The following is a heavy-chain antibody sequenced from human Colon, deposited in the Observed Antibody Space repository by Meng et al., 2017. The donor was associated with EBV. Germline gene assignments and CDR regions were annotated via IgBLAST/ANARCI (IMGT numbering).Heavy chain of an antibody. D-gene: IGHD6-19*01. Sequence: QGQLQGSGPGLVKPSQTLSLTCNVSGGSVSSGGYYWTWIRQHPGKGLEWFGHIYYSGSTFYNPSLKRRVIISIDTSKNQFSLNLRSVTAADTAVYYCARVSSGWDYFDYWGQGTLVTVSS. V-gene: IGHV4-31*03. J-gene: IGHJ4*02. CDR2: IYYSGST. CDR1: GGSVSSGGYY. CDR3: ARVSSGWDYFDY.